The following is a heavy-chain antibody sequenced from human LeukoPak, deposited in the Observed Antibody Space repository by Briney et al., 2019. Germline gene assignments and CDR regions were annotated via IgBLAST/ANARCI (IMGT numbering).Heavy chain of an antibody. V-gene: IGHV3-23*01. D-gene: IGHD3-10*01. CDR3: TKYFASGSRNFDS. CDR2: ISGNGDTT. Sequence: GGSLRLSCAASGFTFYSYAMSWVRQAPGKGLEWVSAISGNGDTTHYADSVKDRSTISRDNSKNILYLQMYTLRAEDRVVYYYTKYFASGSRNFDSWGQGTLVTVSS. CDR1: GFTFYSYA. J-gene: IGHJ4*02.